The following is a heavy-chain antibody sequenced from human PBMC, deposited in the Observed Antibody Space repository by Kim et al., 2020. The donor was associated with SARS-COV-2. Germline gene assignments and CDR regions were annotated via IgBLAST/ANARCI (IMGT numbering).Heavy chain of an antibody. D-gene: IGHD3-10*01. Sequence: GGSLRLSCAASGFIFGDYAMHWVRQAPGKGLEWVSGISWNSGSIAYADSVKGRFTISRDNAKNSLYLQMNSLRPEDTALYYCAKDESMDLWFGELHYGMDVWGQGTTVTVSS. V-gene: IGHV3-9*01. J-gene: IGHJ6*02. CDR3: AKDESMDLWFGELHYGMDV. CDR2: ISWNSGSI. CDR1: GFIFGDYA.